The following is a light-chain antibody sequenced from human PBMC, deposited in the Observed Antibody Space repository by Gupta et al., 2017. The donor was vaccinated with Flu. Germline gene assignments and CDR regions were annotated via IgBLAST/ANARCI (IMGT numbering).Light chain of an antibody. CDR3: QQCYSPPWT. J-gene: IGKJ1*01. Sequence: DIQMTQSPSSLSASVGDSVTITCRASQSVNNYLNWYQQKPGKAPKLLIYSASTLQSGVSSRFSGSGSGTDFTLTISSLQPEDVSTYYCQQCYSPPWTFGQGTTVEIK. CDR1: QSVNNY. CDR2: SAS. V-gene: IGKV1-39*01.